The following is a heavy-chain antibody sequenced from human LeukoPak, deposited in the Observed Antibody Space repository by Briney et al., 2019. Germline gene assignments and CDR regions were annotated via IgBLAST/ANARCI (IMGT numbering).Heavy chain of an antibody. V-gene: IGHV4-59*01. J-gene: IGHJ5*02. D-gene: IGHD2-15*01. CDR1: GGSISSYY. CDR2: IYYSGST. CDR3: ARVSGYCSGGSCYANWFDP. Sequence: PSETLSLTCTVSGGSISSYYWSWIRQPPGKGLEGIGYIYYSGSTNYNPSLKSRVTISVDTSKNQFSLKLSSVTAADTAVYYCARVSGYCSGGSCYANWFDPWGQGTLVTVSS.